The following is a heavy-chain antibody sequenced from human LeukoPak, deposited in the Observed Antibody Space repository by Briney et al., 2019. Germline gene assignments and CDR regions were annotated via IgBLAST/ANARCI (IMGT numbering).Heavy chain of an antibody. D-gene: IGHD6-6*01. Sequence: PGGSLRLSCAASGFTFSTFIMNWVRQSPGKGLEWVSSISAVGSVYYADSVKGRFTVSRDNGKSSLYLQINSPRVEDTAVYYCARDKYWFDPWGQGNLVTVSS. V-gene: IGHV3-69-1*02. CDR2: ISAVGSV. CDR3: ARDKYWFDP. CDR1: GFTFSTFI. J-gene: IGHJ5*02.